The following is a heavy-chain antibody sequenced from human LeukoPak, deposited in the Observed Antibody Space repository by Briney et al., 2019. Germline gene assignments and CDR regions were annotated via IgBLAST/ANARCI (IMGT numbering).Heavy chain of an antibody. CDR2: IRTAGDT. J-gene: IGHJ3*02. V-gene: IGHV3-13*04. CDR3: TRKRGGAFDI. Sequence: PGGSLRLSCAASGFTFNTYDIHWVRQATGKGLEWVSAIRTAGDTNYSGAVKGRFTISREDAKTSLYLQMNSLRVGDTAVYYCTRKRGGAFDIWGQGTMVTVSS. CDR1: GFTFNTYD.